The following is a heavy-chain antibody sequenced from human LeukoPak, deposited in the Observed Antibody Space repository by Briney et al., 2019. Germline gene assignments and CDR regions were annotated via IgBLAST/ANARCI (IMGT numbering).Heavy chain of an antibody. J-gene: IGHJ4*02. CDR2: VNPSGGST. CDR1: GYTFTNYY. D-gene: IGHD5-18*01. CDR3: ARDPGDTAMAFDY. Sequence: ASVKVSCKASGYTFTNYYMHWVRQAPGQGLEWMGIVNPSGGSTRYAQKFQGRVTMTRDMSTSTVYMELSSLRSEDTAVYYCARDPGDTAMAFDYWGQGTLVTVSS. V-gene: IGHV1-46*01.